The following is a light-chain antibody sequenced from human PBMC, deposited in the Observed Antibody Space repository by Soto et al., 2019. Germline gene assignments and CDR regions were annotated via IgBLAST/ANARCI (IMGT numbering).Light chain of an antibody. CDR3: QQYRRSPPIT. CDR1: QSVSSSY. CDR2: GAS. V-gene: IGKV3-20*01. J-gene: IGKJ5*01. Sequence: EIVLTQSPGTLSLSPGERATLSCRASQSVSSSYLAWYQQKPGQAPRLLIYGASSRATCIPDRFSGSGSGTDFTLAISRLETEDFVVYYCQQYRRSPPITFGQGTRLEIK.